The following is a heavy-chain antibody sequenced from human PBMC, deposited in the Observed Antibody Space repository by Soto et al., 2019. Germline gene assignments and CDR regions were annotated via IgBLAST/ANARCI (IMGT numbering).Heavy chain of an antibody. D-gene: IGHD2-21*01. CDR3: AKSKPVANYIPYHYYPYSMDV. CDR1: GLTFSRGA. J-gene: IGHJ6*03. V-gene: IGHV3-23*01. Sequence: PEGALRLSCAASGLTFSRGAMSWVRHAPGKRLEWVSAISGSGGSTYYADSVKGRFTISRDNSKNTLYLQMNSLRAEDTAVYYCAKSKPVANYIPYHYYPYSMDVWGKALTVTVS. CDR2: ISGSGGST.